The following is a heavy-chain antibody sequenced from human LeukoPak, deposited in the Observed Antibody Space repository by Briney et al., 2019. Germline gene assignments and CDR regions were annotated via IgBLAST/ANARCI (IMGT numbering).Heavy chain of an antibody. CDR2: ISSSSGSI. CDR3: ARDSQTLTTVTNWFDP. Sequence: GGSLRLSCAASGFTFSIHTMNWVRQAPGKGLEWVSSISSSSGSIYHADSVKGRFTISRDNAKSSLYLQMNSLRAEDTAVYYCARDSQTLTTVTNWFDPWGQGTLVTVSS. D-gene: IGHD4-17*01. V-gene: IGHV3-21*01. CDR1: GFTFSIHT. J-gene: IGHJ5*02.